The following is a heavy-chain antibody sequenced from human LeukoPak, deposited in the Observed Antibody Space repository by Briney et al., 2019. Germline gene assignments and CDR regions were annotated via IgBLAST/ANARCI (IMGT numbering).Heavy chain of an antibody. D-gene: IGHD3-22*01. CDR2: INHSGST. CDR1: GGSFSDYY. CDR3: ARVQDFETRGYYLGY. J-gene: IGHJ4*01. Sequence: SETLSLTCAVYGGSFSDYYWNWIRQPPGKGLEWIGEINHSGSTNCNPSLKSRVTMSVDTFKNQFSLTLSSVTAADTAVYYCARVQDFETRGYYLGYWGHGTLVTVSS. V-gene: IGHV4-34*01.